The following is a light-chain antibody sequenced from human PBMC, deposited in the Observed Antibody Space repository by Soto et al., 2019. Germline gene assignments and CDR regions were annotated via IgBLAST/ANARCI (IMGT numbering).Light chain of an antibody. Sequence: EIVMTQSLATLSVSPGERATLSCRASQTVNSNLAWYQQKPGQAPRLLIYGASTRATGIPARFSGSGSGTEFTLTISSLQSEDFAVYYCQQYNNWPRTFGQGTKVDIK. CDR1: QTVNSN. CDR2: GAS. CDR3: QQYNNWPRT. J-gene: IGKJ1*01. V-gene: IGKV3-15*01.